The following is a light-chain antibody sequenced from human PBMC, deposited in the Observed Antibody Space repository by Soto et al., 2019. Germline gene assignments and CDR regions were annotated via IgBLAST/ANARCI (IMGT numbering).Light chain of an antibody. CDR3: SSYTSGSTTFV. J-gene: IGLJ1*01. V-gene: IGLV2-14*01. CDR1: SSDVGGHSY. Sequence: QSVLTQPASVSGSPGQSITISCTGTSSDVGGHSYVSWYQQHPGKAPKLLIYEVSNRPSGVSKRFSGSKSANTASLTISKLQDEDEADYHCSSYTSGSTTFVFGTGTKVTVL. CDR2: EVS.